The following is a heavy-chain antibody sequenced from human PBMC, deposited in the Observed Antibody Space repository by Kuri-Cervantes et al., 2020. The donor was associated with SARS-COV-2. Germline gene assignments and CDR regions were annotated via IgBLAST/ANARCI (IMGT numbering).Heavy chain of an antibody. D-gene: IGHD3-9*01. J-gene: IGHJ6*02. Sequence: GSLRLSCAASGFTFSSYSMNWVRQAPGKGLEWVGEIKHSGSTKYNPSLKSRVTISVDTSKNQFSLKLSSVTAADTAVYYCARGARKNYDILTGYYWYYGMDVWGQGTTVTVSS. CDR3: ARGARKNYDILTGYYWYYGMDV. CDR1: GFTFSSYS. CDR2: IKHSGST. V-gene: IGHV4-34*01.